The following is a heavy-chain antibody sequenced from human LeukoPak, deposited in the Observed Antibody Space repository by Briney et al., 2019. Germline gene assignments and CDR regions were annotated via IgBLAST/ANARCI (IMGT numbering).Heavy chain of an antibody. CDR3: ITEIGYGFYY. Sequence: KPGGSQRLSCAASGFTFSNVWMSWVRQAPGKGLEWVGLIKTKIERETTDYAAPVKGRFSISRDDSKNTLFLQMNSLKTEDTAVYYCITEIGYGFYYWGQGALVTVSS. D-gene: IGHD2-2*03. V-gene: IGHV3-15*01. CDR2: IKTKIERETT. J-gene: IGHJ4*02. CDR1: GFTFSNVW.